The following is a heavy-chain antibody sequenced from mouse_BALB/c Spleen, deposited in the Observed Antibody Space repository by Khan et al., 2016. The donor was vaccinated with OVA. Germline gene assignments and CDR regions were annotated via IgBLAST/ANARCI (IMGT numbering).Heavy chain of an antibody. D-gene: IGHD1-1*02. CDR2: INPSSGYT. CDR1: GYTFINYR. V-gene: IGHV1-4*01. Sequence: QVQLQQSGAELAKPGASVKMSCKASGYTFINYRIHWVKQRPGLGLEWIGYINPSSGYTEYNQNFKDKATLTADKSSSTAYMQLSSLISEDSAVYYCARRGRGWGFDYWGQGTPLTVSS. CDR3: ARRGRGWGFDY. J-gene: IGHJ2*01.